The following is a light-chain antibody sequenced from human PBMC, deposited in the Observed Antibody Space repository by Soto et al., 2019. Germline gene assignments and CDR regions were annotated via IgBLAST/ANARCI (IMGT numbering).Light chain of an antibody. Sequence: EIVLTQSPGTLSLSPGEIATLSCRASQSVSSSDFAWYQQKPGQAPRLLIYGASNRATGIPDRFSGSESGTDFTLTISRLEPEDFAVYYCQQYGSAPITFGQGTRLEIK. CDR3: QQYGSAPIT. V-gene: IGKV3-20*01. CDR2: GAS. J-gene: IGKJ5*01. CDR1: QSVSSSD.